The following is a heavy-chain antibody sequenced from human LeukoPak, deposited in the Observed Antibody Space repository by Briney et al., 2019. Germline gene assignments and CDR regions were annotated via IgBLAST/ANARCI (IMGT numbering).Heavy chain of an antibody. Sequence: SVKVSCKASGGTFSSYAISWVRQAPGQGLEWMGGIIPIFGTANYAQKFQGRVTITTDESTSTAYMELSSLRSEDTAVYYCARMSVAGTKVAFDIWGQGTMVTVSS. D-gene: IGHD6-19*01. J-gene: IGHJ3*02. CDR2: IIPIFGTA. CDR3: ARMSVAGTKVAFDI. CDR1: GGTFSSYA. V-gene: IGHV1-69*05.